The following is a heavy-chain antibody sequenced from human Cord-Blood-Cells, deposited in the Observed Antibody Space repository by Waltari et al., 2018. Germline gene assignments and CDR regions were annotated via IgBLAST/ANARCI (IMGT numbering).Heavy chain of an antibody. CDR1: GGSISSSSYY. CDR2: IYYSGST. J-gene: IGHJ6*03. D-gene: IGHD3-3*01. V-gene: IGHV4-39*01. Sequence: QLQLQESGPGLVKPSETLSLTCTVPGGSISSSSYYWGWIRQPPGEGLEWIGSIYYSGSTYYNPSLKSRVTISVDTSKNQFSLKLSSVTAADTAVYYCARHSDFGVVIYYYYMDVWGKGTTVTVSS. CDR3: ARHSDFGVVIYYYYMDV.